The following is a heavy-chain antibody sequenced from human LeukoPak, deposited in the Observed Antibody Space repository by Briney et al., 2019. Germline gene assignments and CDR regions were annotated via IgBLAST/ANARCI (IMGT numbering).Heavy chain of an antibody. CDR1: GGTFSSYA. Sequence: ASVKVSYKASGGTFSSYAISWVRQAPGQGLEWMGRIIPIFGTANYAQKFQGRVTITTDESTSTAYMELSSLRSEDTAVYYCARNRRVIREKYYYYYYYMDVWGKGTTVTVSS. J-gene: IGHJ6*03. CDR3: ARNRRVIREKYYYYYYYMDV. CDR2: IIPIFGTA. D-gene: IGHD2-21*01. V-gene: IGHV1-69*05.